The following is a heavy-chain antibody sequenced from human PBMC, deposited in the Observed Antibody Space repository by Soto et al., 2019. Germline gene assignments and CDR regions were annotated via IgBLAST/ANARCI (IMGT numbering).Heavy chain of an antibody. CDR1: GFTFSSYS. V-gene: IGHV3-48*01. CDR2: ISSSSSTI. CDR3: ARDQGSPVAFDI. J-gene: IGHJ3*02. Sequence: GGSLRLSCAASGFTFSSYSMNWVRQAPGKGLEWVSYISSSSSTIYYADSVKGRFTISRDKAKNSLYLQMNSLRAEDTAVYYCARDQGSPVAFDIWGQGTMVTVSS. D-gene: IGHD2-15*01.